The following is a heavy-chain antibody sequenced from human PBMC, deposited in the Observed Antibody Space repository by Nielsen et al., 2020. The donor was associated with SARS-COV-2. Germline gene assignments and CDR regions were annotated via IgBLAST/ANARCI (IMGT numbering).Heavy chain of an antibody. J-gene: IGHJ5*02. V-gene: IGHV4-31*03. D-gene: IGHD4-17*01. CDR1: GGSISSGGYY. CDR2: IYYSGNS. Sequence: SETLSLTCTVSGGSISSGGYYWTWIRQHPGKGLEWIGYIYYSGNSYYNPSLKGRVSMSVDTSENQFSLKLSSVTAADTAVYYCARGGRYGDYVDVNWFDPWGQGTLVTVSS. CDR3: ARGGRYGDYVDVNWFDP.